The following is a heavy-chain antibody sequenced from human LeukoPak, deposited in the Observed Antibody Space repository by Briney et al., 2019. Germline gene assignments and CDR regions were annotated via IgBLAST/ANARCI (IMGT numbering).Heavy chain of an antibody. CDR3: AGGVAVAGIGPLAY. CDR2: IYSGGST. Sequence: GGSLRLSCAVSRVTVSSKHMSWVRQAPGKGLEWVSDIYSGGSTYYADSVKGRFTISRDNSKNTLYLKMNCLRAEDTAVYYCAGGVAVAGIGPLAYWGQGTLVTVSS. CDR1: RVTVSSKH. J-gene: IGHJ4*02. D-gene: IGHD6-19*01. V-gene: IGHV3-66*01.